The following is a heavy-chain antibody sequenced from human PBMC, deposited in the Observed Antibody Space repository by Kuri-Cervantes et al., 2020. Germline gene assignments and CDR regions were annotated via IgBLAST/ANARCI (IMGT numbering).Heavy chain of an antibody. V-gene: IGHV3-7*01. Sequence: GGSLRLSCAASGFSFSSYWMNWVRQAPGKGLEWVANIKRDGSQKYSVDSVKGRFTISRDNAKNSLYLEMSSLRGDDTAVYYCGRGGGYPSFWGQGTLVTVSS. CDR2: IKRDGSQK. D-gene: IGHD6-25*01. J-gene: IGHJ4*02. CDR3: GRGGGYPSF. CDR1: GFSFSSYW.